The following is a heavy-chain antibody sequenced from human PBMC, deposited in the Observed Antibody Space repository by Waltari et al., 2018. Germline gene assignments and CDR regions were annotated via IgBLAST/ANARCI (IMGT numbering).Heavy chain of an antibody. CDR3: ARDTGEFYETNWFDP. D-gene: IGHD3-3*01. CDR1: GCSIRSYY. J-gene: IGHJ5*02. CDR2: IYTSGST. Sequence: QVQLQESGPGLVKPSETLSLTCTVSGCSIRSYYWSWIRQPAGKGLERIGRIYTSGSTNYNPSLKSRVTMSVDTSKNQFSLKLSSVTAADTAVYYCARDTGEFYETNWFDPWGQGTLVTVSS. V-gene: IGHV4-4*07.